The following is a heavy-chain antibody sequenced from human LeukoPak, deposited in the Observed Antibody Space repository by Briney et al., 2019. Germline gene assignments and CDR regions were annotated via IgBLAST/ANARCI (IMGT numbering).Heavy chain of an antibody. D-gene: IGHD3-22*01. Sequence: PGGSLRLSCAASGFTFSSYSMNWVRQAPGKGLEWVSSISSSSSYIYYADSVKGRFTISRDNAKNSLYLQMNSLRAEDTAVYYRARAHYYDSSGYYYLGYWGQGTLVTVSS. CDR1: GFTFSSYS. CDR3: ARAHYYDSSGYYYLGY. J-gene: IGHJ4*02. V-gene: IGHV3-21*01. CDR2: ISSSSSYI.